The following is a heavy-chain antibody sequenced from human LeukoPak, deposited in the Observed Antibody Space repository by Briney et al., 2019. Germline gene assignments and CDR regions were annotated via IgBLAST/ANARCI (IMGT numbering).Heavy chain of an antibody. V-gene: IGHV4-59*01. CDR1: GGSISSYY. CDR3: ARGRSSSSWCTAFDI. CDR2: IYYSGST. Sequence: SETLSLTCTVSGGSISSYYWSWIRQPPGQGLEWIGYIYYSGSTNYNPSLKSRVTISVDTSKNQFSLKLSSVTAADTAVYYCARGRSSSSWCTAFDIWGQGTMVTVSS. J-gene: IGHJ3*02. D-gene: IGHD6-13*01.